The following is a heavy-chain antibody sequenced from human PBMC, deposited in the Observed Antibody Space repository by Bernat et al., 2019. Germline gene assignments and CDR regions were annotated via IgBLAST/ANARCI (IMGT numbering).Heavy chain of an antibody. V-gene: IGHV3-33*01. J-gene: IGHJ4*02. CDR3: ARDWSFYGIFDY. Sequence: QVQLVESGGGVVQPGRSLRLSCAASGFSFRTYGMHWVRQAPGKGLEWVAVIWYDGSNKYYADSVKGRFTISRDNSKNTLYLPLNSLRAEDTAVYYCARDWSFYGIFDYWGQGTLVTVSS. D-gene: IGHD2/OR15-2a*01. CDR1: GFSFRTYG. CDR2: IWYDGSNK.